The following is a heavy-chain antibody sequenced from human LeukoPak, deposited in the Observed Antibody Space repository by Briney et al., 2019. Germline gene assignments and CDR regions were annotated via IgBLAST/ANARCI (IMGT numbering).Heavy chain of an antibody. CDR1: GYTFTSYA. CDR2: INTNTGNP. CDR3: ARLDSSGYCNWFDP. V-gene: IGHV7-4-1*02. Sequence: ASVKVSCKASGYTFTSYAMNWVRQAPGQGLEWMGWINTNTGNPTYAQGFTGRFVFSLDTSVSTAYLQISSLKAEDTAVYYCARLDSSGYCNWFDPWGQGTLVTVSS. J-gene: IGHJ5*02. D-gene: IGHD3-22*01.